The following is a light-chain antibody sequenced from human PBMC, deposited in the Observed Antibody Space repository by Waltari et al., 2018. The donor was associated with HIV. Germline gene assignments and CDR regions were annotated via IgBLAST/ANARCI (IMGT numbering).Light chain of an antibody. J-gene: IGLJ2*01. V-gene: IGLV1-40*01. CDR1: SPNIGAGYD. Sequence: QSVLTQPPSVSGAPGPRVTIPCTGSSPNIGAGYDVNWYQQFPGTAPKLLIYGNSNRPSGFPDRFSGSKSGTSASLAITGLQAEDEADYYCQSYDSNLSGVFGGGTKLTVL. CDR3: QSYDSNLSGV. CDR2: GNS.